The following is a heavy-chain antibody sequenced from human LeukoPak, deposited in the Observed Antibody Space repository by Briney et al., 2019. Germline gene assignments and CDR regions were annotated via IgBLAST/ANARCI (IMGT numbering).Heavy chain of an antibody. CDR3: ARLPITGSGD. J-gene: IGHJ4*02. CDR1: GFTFSSYS. V-gene: IGHV3-48*04. Sequence: PGGSLRLSCAASGFTFSSYSMNWVRQAPGKGLEWVSYISSSSSTIYYADSVKGRFTISRDNAKNSLYLQMNSLRAEDTAVYYCARLPITGSGDWGQGTLVTVSS. D-gene: IGHD3-10*01. CDR2: ISSSSSTI.